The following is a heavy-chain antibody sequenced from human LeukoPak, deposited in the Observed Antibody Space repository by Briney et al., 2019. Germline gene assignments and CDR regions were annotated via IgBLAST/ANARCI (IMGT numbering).Heavy chain of an antibody. V-gene: IGHV4-34*01. CDR2: INHSGST. CDR3: ARGRTRNGSGSYYTRYYHYMDV. J-gene: IGHJ6*03. D-gene: IGHD3-10*01. CDR1: GGSFSGYY. Sequence: SETLSLTCAVYGGSFSGYYWSWIRQPPGKGLEWIGEINHSGSTNYNPSLKSRVTISVDTSKNQFSLKLSSVTAADTAVYYCARGRTRNGSGSYYTRYYHYMDVWGKGTTVTVSS.